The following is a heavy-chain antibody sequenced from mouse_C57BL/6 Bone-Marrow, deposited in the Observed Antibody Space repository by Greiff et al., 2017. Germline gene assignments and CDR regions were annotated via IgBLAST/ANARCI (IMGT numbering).Heavy chain of an antibody. J-gene: IGHJ4*01. CDR2: IDPENGDT. V-gene: IGHV14-4*01. CDR3: TLPGMDY. Sequence: VQLQQSGAELVRPGASVKLSCTASGFNIKDDYMHWVKQRPEQGLEWIGWIDPENGDTEYASKFQGKATITADTSSNTAYLQLSSLTSEDTAVYCCTLPGMDYWGQGTSVTVSS. CDR1: GFNIKDDY.